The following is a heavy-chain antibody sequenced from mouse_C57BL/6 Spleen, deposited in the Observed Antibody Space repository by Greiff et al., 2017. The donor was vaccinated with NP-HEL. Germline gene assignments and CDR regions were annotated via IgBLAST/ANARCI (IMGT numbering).Heavy chain of an antibody. CDR3: SRNPYYGSSYFWYFGV. J-gene: IGHJ1*03. D-gene: IGHD1-1*01. CDR2: INPRSGYT. Sequence: VKLQQSGAELAKPGASVKLSCKASGYTFTSYWMHWVKQRPGQGLEWIGYINPRSGYTKYNQKFKDKATLTADKSYSTAYMQLSSLTYEDSAVYYFSRNPYYGSSYFWYFGVWGTGTTVTVSS. V-gene: IGHV1-7*01. CDR1: GYTFTSYW.